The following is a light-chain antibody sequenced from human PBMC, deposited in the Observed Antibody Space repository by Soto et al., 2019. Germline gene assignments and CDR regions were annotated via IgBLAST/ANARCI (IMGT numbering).Light chain of an antibody. Sequence: EVVLTQSPGTLSLSPGERATLSCRASQSVSNKYLAWYQQKPGQAPRLLIFGSSDSATGIPDRFSGSGSGTEFTLTISRLEPEDFAVYYCQQYGSSPPYTFGQGTKLEIK. CDR3: QQYGSSPPYT. J-gene: IGKJ2*01. CDR1: QSVSNKY. V-gene: IGKV3-20*01. CDR2: GSS.